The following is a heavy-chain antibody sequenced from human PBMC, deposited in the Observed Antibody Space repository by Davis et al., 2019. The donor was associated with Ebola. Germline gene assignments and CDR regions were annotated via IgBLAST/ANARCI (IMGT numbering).Heavy chain of an antibody. J-gene: IGHJ6*02. CDR3: ARGGKWIYYGMDV. CDR1: GGSISSSNW. CDR2: IYHSGST. Sequence: MPGGSLRLSCAVSGGSISSSNWWSWVRPPPGKGLEWIGEIYHSGSTNYNPSLKSRVTISVDKSKNQFSLKLSSVTAADTAVYYCARGGKWIYYGMDVWGQGTTVTVSS. D-gene: IGHD2-2*03. V-gene: IGHV4-4*02.